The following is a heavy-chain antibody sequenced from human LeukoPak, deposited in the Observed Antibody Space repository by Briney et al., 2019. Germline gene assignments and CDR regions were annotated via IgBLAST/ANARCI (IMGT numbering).Heavy chain of an antibody. J-gene: IGHJ4*02. V-gene: IGHV4-34*01. CDR2: INHSEST. D-gene: IGHD5-24*01. CDR1: GGSFSGYY. Sequence: PSETLSLTCAVYGGSFSGYYWTWIRQPPGKGLEWIGEINHSESTNYNPSLKSRVTISVDTSKNQFSLKLSSVTAADTALYYCARGFRSREDYKDFGYWGQGTLVTVSS. CDR3: ARGFRSREDYKDFGY.